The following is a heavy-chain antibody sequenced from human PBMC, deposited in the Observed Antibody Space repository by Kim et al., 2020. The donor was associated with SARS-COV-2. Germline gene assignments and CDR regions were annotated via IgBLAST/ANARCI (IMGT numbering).Heavy chain of an antibody. CDR3: ARGSPLYYDILSGYYRDY. CDR1: GYTFNSYY. J-gene: IGHJ4*02. D-gene: IGHD3-9*01. CDR2: INPSGGST. V-gene: IGHV1-46*02. Sequence: ASVKVSCKASGYTFNSYYMHWVRQAPGQGLEWMGIINPSGGSTSHAQKFQGRVTLTRDTSTSPVYMELRSLRSEDTAVDYCARGSPLYYDILSGYYRDYWGQGTLVTVSS.